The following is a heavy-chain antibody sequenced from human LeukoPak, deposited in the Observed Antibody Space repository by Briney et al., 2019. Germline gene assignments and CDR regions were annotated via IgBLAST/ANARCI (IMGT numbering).Heavy chain of an antibody. CDR1: GGSFSGYY. J-gene: IGHJ5*02. CDR2: INHSGST. D-gene: IGHD2-2*01. Sequence: SETLSLTCAVYGGSFSGYYWSWIRQPPGKGQEWIGEINHSGSTNYNPSLKSRVTISVDTSKNQFSLKLSSVTAADTAVYYCARGDGVVVVPAAIGWFDPWGQGTLVTVSS. V-gene: IGHV4-34*01. CDR3: ARGDGVVVVPAAIGWFDP.